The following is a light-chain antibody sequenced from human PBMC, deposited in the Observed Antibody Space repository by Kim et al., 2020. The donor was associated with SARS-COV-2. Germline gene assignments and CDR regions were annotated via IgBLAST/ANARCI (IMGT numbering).Light chain of an antibody. V-gene: IGLV3-1*01. CDR3: QAWDSRTVYV. J-gene: IGLJ2*01. Sequence: SYELTQLPSVSVSPGQTASITCSGDKLGDKYACWYQQKPGQSPVLVIYQDTKRPSGIPERFSGSNSGNTATLTISGTQAMDEADYYCQAWDSRTVYVFGG. CDR2: QDT. CDR1: KLGDKY.